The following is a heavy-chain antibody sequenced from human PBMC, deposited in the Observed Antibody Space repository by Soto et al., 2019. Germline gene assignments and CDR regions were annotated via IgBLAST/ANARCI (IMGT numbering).Heavy chain of an antibody. V-gene: IGHV3-30*18. CDR2: ISNDGNSK. D-gene: IGHD4-4*01. Sequence: QVQLVESGGGVVQPGRSLRLSCAASGFIFSTYGMHWVRQAPGKGLEWVAVISNDGNSKYYGDSVKGRFTISRDNSKNTLYLQMNNMRAEDTAVYYCAQGVTVTTVTTDDSWGQGTLVTVSS. CDR3: AQGVTVTTVTTDDS. CDR1: GFIFSTYG. J-gene: IGHJ4*02.